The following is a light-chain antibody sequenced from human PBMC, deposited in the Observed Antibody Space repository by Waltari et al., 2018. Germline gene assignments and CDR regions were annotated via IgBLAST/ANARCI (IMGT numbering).Light chain of an antibody. CDR2: AAS. CDR3: QQLNSYPFT. Sequence: DIQLTQSPSFLSASVGDRVTITCRASQGIRDYLAWFQQKAGKAPKLLIYAASTLQSGVPSRFSGSGSGTEFTLTLSSLQPEDFATYCCQQLNSYPFTFGGGTKVEFK. CDR1: QGIRDY. V-gene: IGKV1-9*01. J-gene: IGKJ4*01.